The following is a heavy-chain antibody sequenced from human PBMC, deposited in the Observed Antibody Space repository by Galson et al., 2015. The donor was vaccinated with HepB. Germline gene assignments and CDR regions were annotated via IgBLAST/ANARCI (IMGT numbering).Heavy chain of an antibody. CDR3: AREPRDYYYGMDV. CDR1: GYTFNIYA. Sequence: SVKVSCKASGYTFNIYAINWVRQAPGQGLEWMGWINPNSGGTNYAQKFQGRVTMTRDTSISTAYMELSRLRSDDTAVYYCAREPRDYYYGMDVWGQGTTVIVSS. D-gene: IGHD3-10*01. V-gene: IGHV1-2*02. CDR2: INPNSGGT. J-gene: IGHJ6*02.